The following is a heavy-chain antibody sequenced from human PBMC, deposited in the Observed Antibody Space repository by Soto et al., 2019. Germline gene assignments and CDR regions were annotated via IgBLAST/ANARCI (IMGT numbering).Heavy chain of an antibody. CDR3: TKEPKKSISHDY. J-gene: IGHJ4*02. CDR1: GFTFSEYA. V-gene: IGHV3-23*01. Sequence: EVQLLESGGGLVQPGGSLRLSCAASGFTFSEYAMSWVRQAPGKGLEWVSSISSSGGTTSYTDSVKGRFTSSRDNSKNPLFLQMTGLRAEDTAIYYCTKEPKKSISHDYWGLGTLVTVSP. CDR2: ISSSGGTT. D-gene: IGHD2-21*01.